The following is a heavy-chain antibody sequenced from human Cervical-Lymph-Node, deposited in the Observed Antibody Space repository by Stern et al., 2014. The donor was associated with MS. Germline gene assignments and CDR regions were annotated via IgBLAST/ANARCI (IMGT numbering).Heavy chain of an antibody. V-gene: IGHV2-70*01. CDR1: GFSLSTSGMC. D-gene: IGHD4-17*01. J-gene: IGHJ6*02. Sequence: QVPLRESGPALVKPTQTLTLTCTFSGFSLSTSGMCVSWIRQPPGKALEWLAIIDWADDKYYSTSLNTRLTISNDTSKIQVVLTMTNMDPVDTATYYCARTTTVTGYGMDVWGQGTTVTVSS. CDR3: ARTTTVTGYGMDV. CDR2: IDWADDK.